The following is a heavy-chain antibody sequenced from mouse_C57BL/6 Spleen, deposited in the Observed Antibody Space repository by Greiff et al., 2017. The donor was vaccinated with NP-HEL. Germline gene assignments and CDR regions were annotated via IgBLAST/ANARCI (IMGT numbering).Heavy chain of an antibody. CDR1: GFNIKDYY. V-gene: IGHV14-2*01. CDR3: ARITTVPYWYFDV. CDR2: IAPEDGET. J-gene: IGHJ1*03. Sequence: VQLQQSGAELVKPGASVKLSCTASGFNIKDYYMHWVKQRTEQGLEWIGRIAPEDGETKYAPKFPGKATITADTSSTTAYLQLSSLTSEDTAVYYCARITTVPYWYFDVWGTGTTVTVSS. D-gene: IGHD1-1*01.